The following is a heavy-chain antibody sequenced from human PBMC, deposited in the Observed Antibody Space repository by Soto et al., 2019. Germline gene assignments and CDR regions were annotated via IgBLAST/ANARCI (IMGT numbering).Heavy chain of an antibody. CDR3: ARAARDWETGLVPVAMNVMDV. CDR2: IIPIFGIA. J-gene: IGHJ6*02. D-gene: IGHD2-2*01. V-gene: IGHV1-69*02. Sequence: QVQLVQSGAEVKKPGSSVKVSCKASGGTFSRYSITWVRQAPGHGLEWLGRIIPIFGIASYAQKSQGRLTNPANEFTSTAYMGLRRLRTDDTAAYFGARAARDWETGLVPVAMNVMDVWGQGTTVTVSS. CDR1: GGTFSRYS.